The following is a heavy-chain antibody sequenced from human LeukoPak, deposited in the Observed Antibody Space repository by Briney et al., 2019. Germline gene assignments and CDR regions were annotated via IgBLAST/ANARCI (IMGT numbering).Heavy chain of an antibody. V-gene: IGHV3-48*02. Sequence: GSLRLSCAASGFSVSSNYVSWVRQAPGKGLQWVSYISSSGGTIYYADSVKGRFTISRDNVKNSLYLQMNSLRDGDTAVYYCARGDRDGYSYLFDYWGQGTQVTVSS. J-gene: IGHJ4*02. CDR3: ARGDRDGYSYLFDY. CDR2: ISSSGGTI. CDR1: GFSVSSNY. D-gene: IGHD5-24*01.